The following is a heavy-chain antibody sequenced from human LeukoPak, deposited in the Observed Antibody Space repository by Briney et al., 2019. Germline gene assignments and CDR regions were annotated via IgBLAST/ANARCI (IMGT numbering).Heavy chain of an antibody. CDR3: ASGYSGSWAIDF. V-gene: IGHV4-39*01. J-gene: IGHJ4*02. D-gene: IGHD6-13*01. CDR1: GFTVSSNY. CDR2: FYYTGST. Sequence: GSLRLSCAASGFTVSSNYMSWVRQPPGKGLEWIGSFYYTGSTYYNPSLKSRVTISVDTSNIQFSLKLSSVTAADTAVYYCASGYSGSWAIDFWGQGALVTVSS.